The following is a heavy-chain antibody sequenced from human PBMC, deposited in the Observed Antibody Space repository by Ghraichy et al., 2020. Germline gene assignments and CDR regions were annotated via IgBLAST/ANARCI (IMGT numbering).Heavy chain of an antibody. J-gene: IGHJ4*02. D-gene: IGHD1-26*01. Sequence: GGSLRLSCAASGFSFSIYEMNWVRQAPGKGLECISYISGGGRSTLYADSVKGRFTISRDNAKNTMYLQLDSLRAEDTAIYYCATEKVPTVWGQGTLVTVSS. CDR2: ISGGGRST. CDR3: ATEKVPTV. CDR1: GFSFSIYE. V-gene: IGHV3-48*03.